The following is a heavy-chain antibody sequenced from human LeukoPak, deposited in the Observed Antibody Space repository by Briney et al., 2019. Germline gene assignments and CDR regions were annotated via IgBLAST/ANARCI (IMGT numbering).Heavy chain of an antibody. D-gene: IGHD1-26*01. CDR1: GFTFSSG. CDR3: AKGELHFNTCSFDY. CDR2: ISYDGNHK. J-gene: IGHJ4*02. V-gene: IGHV3-30*18. Sequence: GTSLRLSCAASGFTFSSGMHWVRQAPGKGLEWVAVISYDGNHKYYGDSVKGRFTISRDNSRNMLYLQMDSLKTEDTAVYYCAKGELHFNTCSFDYWGQGTLVTVSS.